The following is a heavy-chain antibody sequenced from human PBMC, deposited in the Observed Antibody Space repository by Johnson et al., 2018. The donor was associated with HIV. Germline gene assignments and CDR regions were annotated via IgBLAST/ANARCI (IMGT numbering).Heavy chain of an antibody. CDR3: ARFGYSGYEGDAFDI. CDR2: IGSNGLTI. Sequence: VQLVESGGGVVQPGRSLRLSCATSGFSFDDYAMHWVRQGPGKGLEWVAGIGSNGLTIGYVDSVKGRFTISRDDATNSLYLQMNSLRAEDTAVYYCARFGYSGYEGDAFDIWGQGTMVTVSS. V-gene: IGHV3-9*01. D-gene: IGHD5-12*01. J-gene: IGHJ3*02. CDR1: GFSFDDYA.